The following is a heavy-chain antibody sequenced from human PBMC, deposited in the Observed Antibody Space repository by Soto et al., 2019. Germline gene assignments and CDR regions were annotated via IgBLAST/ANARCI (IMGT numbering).Heavy chain of an antibody. CDR3: AKELHTSRGWSQVMY. J-gene: IGHJ4*02. CDR2: ISGSGGGK. CDR1: GFTFSTSA. D-gene: IGHD6-19*01. V-gene: IGHV3-23*01. Sequence: GGSLRLSCEASGFTFSTSAMSWVRQAPGKGLEWVSTISGSGGGKYYADSVNGRFTISGDNSKNTLFLQMNSLRAEDTSVYYCAKELHTSRGWSQVMYWGEGT.